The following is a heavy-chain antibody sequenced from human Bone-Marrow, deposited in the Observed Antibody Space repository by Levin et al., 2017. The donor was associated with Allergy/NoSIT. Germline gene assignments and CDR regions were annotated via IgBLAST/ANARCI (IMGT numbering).Heavy chain of an antibody. CDR2: IYYTGNS. D-gene: IGHD5-12*01. V-gene: IGHV4-30-4*01. CDR1: GGSIDSGPYY. CDR3: ARVVNSGYDFRGFLDD. Sequence: SETLSLTCSVSGGSIDSGPYYWSWIRQPPGKGLEWVAYIYYTGNSYYSPSLQSRLRISVDTSKNQFSLELRSVTAADTAIYFCARVVNSGYDFRGFLDDWGQGIRVIVSS. J-gene: IGHJ4*02.